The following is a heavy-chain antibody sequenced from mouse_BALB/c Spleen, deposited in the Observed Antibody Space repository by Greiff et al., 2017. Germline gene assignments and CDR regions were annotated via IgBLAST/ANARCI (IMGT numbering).Heavy chain of an antibody. D-gene: IGHD2-3*01. CDR2: INPSSGYT. V-gene: IGHV1-4*01. CDR3: SRGGIYDGYYPLAY. Sequence: QVQLQQSGAELVRPGASVTMSCKASGYTFTSYTMHWVKQRPGQGLEWIGYINPSSGYTNYNQKFKDKATLTADNSSSTAYMQLSSLTSEDSAVYYCSRGGIYDGYYPLAYWGQGTLVTVSA. J-gene: IGHJ3*01. CDR1: GYTFTSYT.